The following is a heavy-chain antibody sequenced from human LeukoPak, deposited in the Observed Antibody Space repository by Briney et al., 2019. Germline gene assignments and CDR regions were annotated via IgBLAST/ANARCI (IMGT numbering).Heavy chain of an antibody. CDR2: INHSGST. CDR1: GGSFSGYY. CDR3: ARVPPTHYYYYYGMDV. Sequence: SETLSLTCAVYGGSFSGYYWSWIRQPPGKGLEWIGEINHSGSTNYNPSLKSRVTISVDTPKNQFSLKLSSVTAADTAVYYCARVPPTHYYYYYGMDVWGQGTTVTVSS. J-gene: IGHJ6*02. V-gene: IGHV4-34*01.